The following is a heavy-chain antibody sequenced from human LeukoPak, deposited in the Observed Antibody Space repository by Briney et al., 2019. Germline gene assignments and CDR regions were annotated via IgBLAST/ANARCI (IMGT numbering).Heavy chain of an antibody. J-gene: IGHJ5*02. CDR3: ARGLSEQLRNWFDP. D-gene: IGHD6-13*01. Sequence: ASVKVSCKASGYTFTSHNMHWVRQAPGQGLEWMGVINPSSNTTSYAQRFQGRVTMTRDTSVNTAYMELSSLRSDDTAVYYCARGLSEQLRNWFDPWGQGTLVTVSS. CDR2: INPSSNTT. V-gene: IGHV1-46*01. CDR1: GYTFTSHN.